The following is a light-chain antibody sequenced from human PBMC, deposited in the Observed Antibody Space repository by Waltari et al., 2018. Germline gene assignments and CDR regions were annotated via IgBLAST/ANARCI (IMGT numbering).Light chain of an antibody. CDR2: KVS. CDR1: QSLVHSDGKTY. J-gene: IGKJ1*01. CDR3: MQGTHWPPWT. V-gene: IGKV2-30*02. Sequence: DVVMTQSPLSLSVTLGQPASISCTSSQSLVHSDGKTYLNWYQQRPGPSPRRLLFKVSNRDSRFPDRFSGRWSGTDFTLKISRVEAEDVGVYYCMQGTHWPPWTFGQGPKVEIK.